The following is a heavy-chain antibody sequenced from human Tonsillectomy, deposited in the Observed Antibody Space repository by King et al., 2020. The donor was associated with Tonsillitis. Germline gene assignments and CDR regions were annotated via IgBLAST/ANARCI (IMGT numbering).Heavy chain of an antibody. CDR1: GFTFSRYE. J-gene: IGHJ4*02. Sequence: GQLVQSGGGLVQPGGSLRLSCAASGFTFSRYEMNWVRQAPGKGLEWVSYISSSGSIIQYADSVKGRFTISRDNAKNSLYLQMNSLRAEDTAVYYCARYYGSGSYLDYWGQGTLVTVSS. CDR3: ARYYGSGSYLDY. V-gene: IGHV3-48*03. D-gene: IGHD3-10*01. CDR2: ISSSGSII.